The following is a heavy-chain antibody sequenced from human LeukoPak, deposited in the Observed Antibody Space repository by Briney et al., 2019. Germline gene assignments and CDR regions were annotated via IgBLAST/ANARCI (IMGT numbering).Heavy chain of an antibody. CDR2: IKQDGSEK. CDR1: GFTFSNYW. CDR3: ARDGDTSGYSD. V-gene: IGHV3-7*01. J-gene: IGHJ4*02. Sequence: GRSLRLSCAASGFTFSNYWMSWVRQAPGKGLEWVANIKQDGSEKYYVDSVTGRFTISRDNAKNSLYLQMNSLRAEDTAVYYCARDGDTSGYSDWGQGSLVTVSS. D-gene: IGHD3-22*01.